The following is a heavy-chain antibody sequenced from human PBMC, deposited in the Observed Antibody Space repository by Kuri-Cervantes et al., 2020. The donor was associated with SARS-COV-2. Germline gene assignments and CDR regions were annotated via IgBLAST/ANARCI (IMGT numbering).Heavy chain of an antibody. V-gene: IGHV4-59*08. J-gene: IGHJ4*02. CDR3: ARHPAWEQHFDY. D-gene: IGHD1-26*01. Sequence: GSLRLSCTVSGGSISSYYWSWIRQPPGKGLEWIGYIYYSGSTNYNPSLKSRVTISVDTSKNQFSLKLSSVTAAGTAVYYCARHPAWEQHFDYWGQGTLVTVSS. CDR1: GGSISSYY. CDR2: IYYSGST.